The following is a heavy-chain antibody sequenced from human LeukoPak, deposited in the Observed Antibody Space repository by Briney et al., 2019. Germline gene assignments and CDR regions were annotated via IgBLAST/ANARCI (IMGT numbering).Heavy chain of an antibody. V-gene: IGHV3-15*01. J-gene: IGHJ4*02. D-gene: IGHD4-17*01. Sequence: GGSLRLSCAASGFTFSNAWMSWVRQAPGKGLEWVGRIKSKTDGGTTDYAAPVKGRFTISRDDSKYTLYMQMNSLKTEDTAVYYCTTDLYPNYGDYSLWDYWGQGTLVTVSS. CDR3: TTDLYPNYGDYSLWDY. CDR1: GFTFSNAW. CDR2: IKSKTDGGTT.